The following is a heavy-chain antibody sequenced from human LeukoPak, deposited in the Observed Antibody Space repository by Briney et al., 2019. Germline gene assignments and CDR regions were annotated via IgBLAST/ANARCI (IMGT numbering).Heavy chain of an antibody. V-gene: IGHV4-59*01. J-gene: IGHJ4*02. CDR3: ARVSGYDWESFYDY. CDR2: IYYSGST. CDR1: GGSIRSYY. D-gene: IGHD5-12*01. Sequence: SGTLSLTCAVSGGSIRSYYWSWIRQPPGKGLEWIGYIYYSGSTNYNPSLKSRVTISVDTSKNQFSLKLNSVTAADTAVYYCARVSGYDWESFYDYWGQGTLVTVSS.